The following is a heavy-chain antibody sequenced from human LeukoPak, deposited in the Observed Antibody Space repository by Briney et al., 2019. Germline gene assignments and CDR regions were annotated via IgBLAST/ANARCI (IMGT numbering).Heavy chain of an antibody. CDR3: ARSLERDYHGSGTYYMNNWFDP. Sequence: GGSLRLSCAASGFSFSSYGTHWVRQAPGKGLEWVAVIWYDGSYKYYADSVKGRFTISRDISKNTLYLQMNSLRAEDTALYYCARSLERDYHGSGTYYMNNWFDPWGQGTLVTVSS. V-gene: IGHV3-33*01. CDR1: GFSFSSYG. D-gene: IGHD3-10*01. J-gene: IGHJ5*02. CDR2: IWYDGSYK.